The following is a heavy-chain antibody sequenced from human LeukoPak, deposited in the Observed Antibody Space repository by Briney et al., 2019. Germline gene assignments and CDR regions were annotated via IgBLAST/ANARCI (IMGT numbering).Heavy chain of an antibody. Sequence: SVKVSCKASGGTFSSYAISWVRQAPGQGLEWMGRIIPILGIANYAQKFQGRVTITADKSTSTAYMELRSLRSDDTAVYYCARQTGIAARGDAFDIWGQGTMVTVSS. CDR3: ARQTGIAARGDAFDI. D-gene: IGHD6-6*01. J-gene: IGHJ3*02. CDR2: IIPILGIA. CDR1: GGTFSSYA. V-gene: IGHV1-69*04.